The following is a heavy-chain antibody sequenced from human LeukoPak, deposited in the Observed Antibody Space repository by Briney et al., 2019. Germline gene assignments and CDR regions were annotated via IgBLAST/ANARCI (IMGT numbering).Heavy chain of an antibody. CDR2: ISGSGGST. J-gene: IGHJ4*02. CDR1: GFTFSSYA. Sequence: GGSLRLSCAASGFTFSSYAMSWVRQAPGKGLEWVSAISGSGGSTYYADSVKGRFTISRDNSKNTLYLQMNSLRDEDTAVYYCAKARTYCSGGSCDFDYWGQGTLVTVSS. CDR3: AKARTYCSGGSCDFDY. D-gene: IGHD2-15*01. V-gene: IGHV3-23*01.